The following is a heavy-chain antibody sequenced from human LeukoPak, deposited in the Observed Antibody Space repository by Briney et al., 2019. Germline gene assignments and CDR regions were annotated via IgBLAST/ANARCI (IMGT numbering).Heavy chain of an antibody. D-gene: IGHD2-2*03. J-gene: IGHJ4*02. V-gene: IGHV5-51*01. Sequence: GESLKISCKGSGYSFPTYWIAWMRQMPGKGLEWMGIIYPDESNIRYSPSFQGQVTISADKSISTAYLQWSGLKASDTAMYYCARPPSRGYSSSFEYWGQGTLVTVSS. CDR1: GYSFPTYW. CDR2: IYPDESNI. CDR3: ARPPSRGYSSSFEY.